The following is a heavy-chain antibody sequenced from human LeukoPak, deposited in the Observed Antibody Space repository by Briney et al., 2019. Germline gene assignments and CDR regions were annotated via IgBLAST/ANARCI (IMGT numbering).Heavy chain of an antibody. CDR3: AREMSSLPDGAFDI. J-gene: IGHJ3*02. CDR2: ISYDGSNK. Sequence: GGSLRLSCAASGFTFSSYAMHWVRQAPGKGLEWVAVISYDGSNKYYADSVKGRFTISRDNSKNTLYLQMNSLRAEDTAVYYCAREMSSLPDGAFDIWGQGTMVTVSS. D-gene: IGHD6-13*01. CDR1: GFTFSSYA. V-gene: IGHV3-30-3*01.